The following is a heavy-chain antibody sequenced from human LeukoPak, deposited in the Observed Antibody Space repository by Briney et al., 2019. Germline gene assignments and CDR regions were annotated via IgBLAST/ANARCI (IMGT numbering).Heavy chain of an antibody. CDR2: ISAYNGKT. Sequence: GASVKVSCKASGYTFTSYGISWVRQAPGQGLEWMGWISAYNGKTNYAQKLQGRVTMTTDTSTSTAYMELRSLRSDDTAVYYCARDAYLLWFGELSGMDVWGQGTTVTVSS. D-gene: IGHD3-10*01. J-gene: IGHJ6*02. V-gene: IGHV1-18*01. CDR3: ARDAYLLWFGELSGMDV. CDR1: GYTFTSYG.